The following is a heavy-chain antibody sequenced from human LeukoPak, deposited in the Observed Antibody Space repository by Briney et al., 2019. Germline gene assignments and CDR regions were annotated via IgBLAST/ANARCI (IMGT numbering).Heavy chain of an antibody. CDR2: NWNGGGT. CDR1: GFTFKDYG. J-gene: IGHJ6*02. CDR3: AKNMRSTTPSPFSGLNL. Sequence: GGPLGLSCAATGFTFKDYGMHWVRQPPGKGLEWASNWNGGGTDYADSVKGGFTISRDNAKNSLYLQLSSLRPEDPALYYCAKNMRSTTPSPFSGLNLWGQGTRVTVSS. D-gene: IGHD1-1*01. V-gene: IGHV3-9*01.